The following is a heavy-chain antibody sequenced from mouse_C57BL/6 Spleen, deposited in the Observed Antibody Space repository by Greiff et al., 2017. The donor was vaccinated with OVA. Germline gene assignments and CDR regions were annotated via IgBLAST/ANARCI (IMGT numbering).Heavy chain of an antibody. CDR2: ISSGGSYT. V-gene: IGHV5-6*01. D-gene: IGHD4-1*01. J-gene: IGHJ2*01. CDR3: ARHEDWGFDY. Sequence: VQLQQSGGDLVKPGGSLKLSCAASGFTFSSYGMSWVRQTPDKRLEWVATISSGGSYTYYPDSVKGRFTISRDNAKNTLYLQMSSLKSEDTAMYYCARHEDWGFDYWGQGTTLTVSS. CDR1: GFTFSSYG.